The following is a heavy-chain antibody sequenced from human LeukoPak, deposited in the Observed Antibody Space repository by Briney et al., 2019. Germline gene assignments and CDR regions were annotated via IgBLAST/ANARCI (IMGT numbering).Heavy chain of an antibody. V-gene: IGHV1-58*02. D-gene: IGHD3-3*01. Sequence: SVKVSCKASGFTFPNSAMQWVRQARGQRLEWIGWIVLGAGNTVYSHKFHDRVTITRDISTNTAYMELDSLGSEDTAVYYCAAQRGASLHDFWSNRLFDPWGQGTLVTVSS. CDR3: AAQRGASLHDFWSNRLFDP. J-gene: IGHJ5*02. CDR1: GFTFPNSA. CDR2: IVLGAGNT.